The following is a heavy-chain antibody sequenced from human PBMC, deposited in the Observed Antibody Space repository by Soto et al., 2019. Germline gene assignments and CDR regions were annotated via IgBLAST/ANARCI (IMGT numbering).Heavy chain of an antibody. CDR3: ARSGYGSGPNDAFDI. J-gene: IGHJ3*02. Sequence: GASLKISCKGSGYSFTSYWISWVRQMPGKGLEWMGRIDPSDSYTNYSPSFQGHVTISADKSISTAYLQWSSLKASDTAMYYCARSGYGSGPNDAFDIWGQGTMVTVSS. CDR2: IDPSDSYT. CDR1: GYSFTSYW. D-gene: IGHD3-10*01. V-gene: IGHV5-10-1*01.